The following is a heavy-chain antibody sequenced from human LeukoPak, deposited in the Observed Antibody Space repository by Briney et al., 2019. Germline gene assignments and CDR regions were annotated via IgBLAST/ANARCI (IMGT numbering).Heavy chain of an antibody. CDR2: IYSGDNT. D-gene: IGHD3-10*01. J-gene: IGHJ3*01. CDR1: GFIVSSTN. Sequence: PGGSLRLSCAASGFIVSSTNMNWVRQAPGKGLEWVSIIYSGDNTYYANSVKGRFTISRDNSKNTVYLQMNSLRAEDTAVYYCARRHASGNNAFDSWGQGTLVTVAS. V-gene: IGHV3-53*01. CDR3: ARRHASGNNAFDS.